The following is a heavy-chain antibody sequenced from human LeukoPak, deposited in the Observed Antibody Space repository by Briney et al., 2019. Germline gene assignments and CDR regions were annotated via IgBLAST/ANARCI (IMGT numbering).Heavy chain of an antibody. D-gene: IGHD3-22*01. V-gene: IGHV1-46*01. CDR3: ARDRRIDYYDSSGYLDY. CDR1: GYTFTSYY. J-gene: IGHJ4*02. Sequence: GASVKVSCKASGYTFTSYYMHWVRQAPGQGLEWMGIINPSGGSTSYAQKFQGRVTMTRDTSTSTVYMELSSLRSEDTAVYYCARDRRIDYYDSSGYLDYWGQGTLVTVSS. CDR2: INPSGGST.